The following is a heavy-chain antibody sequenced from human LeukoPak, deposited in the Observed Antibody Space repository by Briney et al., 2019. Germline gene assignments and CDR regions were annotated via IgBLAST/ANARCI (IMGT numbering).Heavy chain of an antibody. CDR3: ATNPSELIAVGY. CDR2: FDPEDGET. D-gene: IGHD6-19*01. CDR1: GYTLTELS. Sequence: ASVKVSCKVSGYTLTELSMHWVRQAPGKGLQWMGGFDPEDGETIYAQKFQGRVTMTEDTSTDTAYMELSSLRSEDTAVYYCATNPSELIAVGYWGQGSLVTVSS. V-gene: IGHV1-24*01. J-gene: IGHJ4*02.